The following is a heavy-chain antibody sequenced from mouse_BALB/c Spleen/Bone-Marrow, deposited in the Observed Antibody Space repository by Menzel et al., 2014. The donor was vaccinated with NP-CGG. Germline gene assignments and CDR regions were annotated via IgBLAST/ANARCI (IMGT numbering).Heavy chain of an antibody. CDR2: INPSTGYT. CDR3: VRSDY. CDR1: GYTFTTHW. Sequence: VQLQQSGTELAKPGALVKMSCKASGYTFTTHWMHWVKQRPGQGLEWIGYINPSTGYTDYNQKFKDKATLTADKSSSTAYMQLISLTSEDSAVYYCVRSDYWGQGTTLTVSS. J-gene: IGHJ2*01. V-gene: IGHV1-7*01.